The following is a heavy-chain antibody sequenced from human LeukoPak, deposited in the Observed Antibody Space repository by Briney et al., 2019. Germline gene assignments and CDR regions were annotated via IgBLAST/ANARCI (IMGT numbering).Heavy chain of an antibody. V-gene: IGHV3-9*01. CDR1: GFIFNNYA. CDR2: ISWNSGSI. CDR3: ARAPRRFRGIIITPLYYFDY. Sequence: PGGSLRLSCAGSGFIFNNYAKHWVRQPPGKGLEWVSGISWNSGSIDYADSVKGRFTISRDNAKNSLYLQMNSLRAEDTAVYYCARAPRRFRGIIITPLYYFDYWGQGTLVTVSS. J-gene: IGHJ4*02. D-gene: IGHD3-10*01.